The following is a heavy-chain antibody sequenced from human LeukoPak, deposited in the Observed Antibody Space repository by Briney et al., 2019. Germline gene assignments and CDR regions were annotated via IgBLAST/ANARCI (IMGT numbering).Heavy chain of an antibody. CDR1: GYTFTSYY. D-gene: IGHD5-24*01. Sequence: ASVKVSCKASGYTFTSYYMHWVRQAPGQGLEWMGIVNPSGGSTSYAQKFQGRVTMTRDTSTSTVYMELSSLRSEDTAVYYCASSIRRAVATILYWGQGTLVTVSS. J-gene: IGHJ4*02. CDR3: ASSIRRAVATILY. V-gene: IGHV1-46*01. CDR2: VNPSGGST.